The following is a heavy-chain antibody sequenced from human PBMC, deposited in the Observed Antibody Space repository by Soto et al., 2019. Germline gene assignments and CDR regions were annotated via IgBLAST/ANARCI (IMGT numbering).Heavy chain of an antibody. V-gene: IGHV1-46*01. Sequence: ASVKVSCKASGYTFTSYYMHWVRQAPGQGLEWMGIINPSGGSTSYAQKFQGRVTMTRDTSTSTVYMELSSLRSEDTAVYYCARGRRGSRYPYYYDSSGLELGGFWGQGTLVTVSS. CDR2: INPSGGST. CDR1: GYTFTSYY. D-gene: IGHD3-22*01. J-gene: IGHJ4*02. CDR3: ARGRRGSRYPYYYDSSGLELGGF.